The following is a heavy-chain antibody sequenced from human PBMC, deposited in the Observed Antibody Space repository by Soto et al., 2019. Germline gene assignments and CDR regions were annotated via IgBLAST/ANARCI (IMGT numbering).Heavy chain of an antibody. CDR3: ARGLVTFGGVIPHGFDY. Sequence: PSETLSLTCTVSGGSISSSSYYWGWIRQPPGKGLDWFGYIFYIGSTYYTLFLKSRFTISVDTFKTLFSLKLSFVTAADPAVFYCARGLVTFGGVIPHGFDYWGQGTLVTVSS. CDR1: GGSISSSSYY. D-gene: IGHD3-16*02. CDR2: IFYIGST. J-gene: IGHJ4*02. V-gene: IGHV4-31*03.